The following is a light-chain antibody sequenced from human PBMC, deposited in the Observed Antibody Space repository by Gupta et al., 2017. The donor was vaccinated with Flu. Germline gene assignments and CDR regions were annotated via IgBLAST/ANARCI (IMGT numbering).Light chain of an antibody. J-gene: IGKJ3*01. Sequence: EIVLTQSPATLSLSPGERATLSCRASHSVGNYLARYQQKPGQAPRLLMYDASNRDAGIPARFSGSGCGKYLTLTISSREQEDYAVYYCQKRSNWPPFTFGHGTKVDIK. CDR1: HSVGNY. V-gene: IGKV3-11*01. CDR3: QKRSNWPPFT. CDR2: DAS.